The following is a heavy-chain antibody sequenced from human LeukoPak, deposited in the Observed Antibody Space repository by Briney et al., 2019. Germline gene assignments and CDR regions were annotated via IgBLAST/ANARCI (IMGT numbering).Heavy chain of an antibody. D-gene: IGHD2-21*02. V-gene: IGHV3-66*01. Sequence: AGGSLRLSCAASGFSVSTSYINWVRQAPGKGLEWVSVFYSGGKTYYVDSVKGRFTISRDTSKNTLYLQMSSLRAEDTAVYYCAKDWANCGGDCYAEVDYWGQGTLVTVSS. CDR2: FYSGGKT. CDR1: GFSVSTSY. CDR3: AKDWANCGGDCYAEVDY. J-gene: IGHJ4*02.